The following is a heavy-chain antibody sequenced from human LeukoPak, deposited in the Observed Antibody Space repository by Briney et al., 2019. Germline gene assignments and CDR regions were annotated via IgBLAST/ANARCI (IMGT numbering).Heavy chain of an antibody. J-gene: IGHJ4*02. CDR3: AREAFSSRWN. V-gene: IGHV3-30*01. CDR1: GFNFNVYI. Sequence: GGSLRLSCEASGFNFNVYIMYWVRQAPGKGLEWVAVVSHDGNNKSFADSVKGRFTISRDNSKSTVHLQMNNLRREDTGVYYCAREAFSSRWNWGQGTLVTVSS. D-gene: IGHD6-13*01. CDR2: VSHDGNNK.